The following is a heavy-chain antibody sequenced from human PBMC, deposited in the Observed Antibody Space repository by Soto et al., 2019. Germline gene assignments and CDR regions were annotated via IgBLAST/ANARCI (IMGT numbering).Heavy chain of an antibody. D-gene: IGHD1-1*01. J-gene: IGHJ6*02. Sequence: EVQLVESGGGLVKPGGSLSLSCALSGIPFMDAWMSWVRQAPGKGLEWVGRIKSHGSGGTTDYAVPVQGRFTISREDSKNTMYLEMNSLKSEDTAVYYCTWNADYYRGMAVWGQGTTVTVSS. V-gene: IGHV3-15*01. CDR3: TWNADYYRGMAV. CDR2: IKSHGSGGTT. CDR1: GIPFMDAW.